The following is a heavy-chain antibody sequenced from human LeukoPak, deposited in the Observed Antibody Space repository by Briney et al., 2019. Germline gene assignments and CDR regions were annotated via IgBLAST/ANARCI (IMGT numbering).Heavy chain of an antibody. Sequence: SETLSLTRTVSGVSISSYYWSWIRQPPGKGLEWIGYIYYSGSTNYNPSLKSRVTISVDTSKNQFSLKLSSVTAADTAVYYCARHGSYYDSSGYYPDYFDYWGQGTLVTVSS. CDR2: IYYSGST. D-gene: IGHD3-22*01. V-gene: IGHV4-59*08. J-gene: IGHJ4*02. CDR1: GVSISSYY. CDR3: ARHGSYYDSSGYYPDYFDY.